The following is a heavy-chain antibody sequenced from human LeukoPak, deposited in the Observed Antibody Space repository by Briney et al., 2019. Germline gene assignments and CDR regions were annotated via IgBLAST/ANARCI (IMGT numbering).Heavy chain of an antibody. CDR2: IYSGGST. J-gene: IGHJ4*02. CDR1: GFTVSSNY. D-gene: IGHD2-21*01. CDR3: ARAFPFTLFDY. V-gene: IGHV3-53*01. Sequence: GGSLRLSCAASGFTVSSNYMSWVRPAPGKGLEWVSVIYSGGSTYYADSVKGRFTISRDNSKNTLYLQMNSLRAEDTAVYYCARAFPFTLFDYWGQGTLVTVSS.